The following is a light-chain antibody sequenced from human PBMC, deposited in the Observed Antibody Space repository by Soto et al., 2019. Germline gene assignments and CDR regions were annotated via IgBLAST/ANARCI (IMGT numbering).Light chain of an antibody. Sequence: EIVMTQSPATLSVSPGERATISCRASQSVSSNLAWYQQKPGQAPRLLIYGASTRATGIPARFSGSGSGTEFTLTISSLQSEDFAVSYCQQYNNWPLYTFGQGTKLEIK. CDR3: QQYNNWPLYT. CDR2: GAS. V-gene: IGKV3-15*01. CDR1: QSVSSN. J-gene: IGKJ2*01.